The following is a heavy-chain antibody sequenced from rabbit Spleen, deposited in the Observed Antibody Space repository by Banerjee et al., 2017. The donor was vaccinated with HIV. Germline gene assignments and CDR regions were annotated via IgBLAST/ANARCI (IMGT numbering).Heavy chain of an antibody. CDR3: ARDSSSSFSSYGMDL. Sequence: QEQLVESGGGLVKPEGSLKLSCTASGFSFSNKAVMCWVRQAPGKGLEWIACIELGSRDFTYYASWAKGRFTISKSSSTTVTLQMTSLTVADTATYFCARDSSSSFSSYGMDLWGPGTLVTVS. J-gene: IGHJ6*01. CDR2: IELGSRDFT. D-gene: IGHD1-1*01. CDR1: GFSFSNKAV. V-gene: IGHV1S45*01.